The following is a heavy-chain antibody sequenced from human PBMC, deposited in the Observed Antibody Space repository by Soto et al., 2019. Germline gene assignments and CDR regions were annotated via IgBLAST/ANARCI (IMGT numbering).Heavy chain of an antibody. CDR1: GGTISSWY. Sequence: QVQLQESGPGLVKPSETLSLTCTVSGGTISSWYWSWIRQPPGKGLEWIGYIYYSGITNCNPSLKSRVTISVDTSKNQFSLKLSSVTAADTAVYYCARRYGSASDYWGQGTLVTVSS. CDR2: IYYSGIT. V-gene: IGHV4-59*08. J-gene: IGHJ4*02. D-gene: IGHD1-26*01. CDR3: ARRYGSASDY.